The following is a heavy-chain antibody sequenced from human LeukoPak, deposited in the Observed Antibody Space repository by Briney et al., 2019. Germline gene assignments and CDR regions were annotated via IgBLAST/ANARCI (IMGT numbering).Heavy chain of an antibody. D-gene: IGHD6-6*01. CDR2: IYYSGST. CDR1: GGSISSSSYY. Sequence: PSETLSLTCTASGGSISSSSYYWGWIRQPPGKGLEWIGSIYYSGSTYYNPSLKSRVTISVDTSKNQFSLKLSSVTAADTAVYYCARDSVIGQLVQPFDYWGQGTLVTVSS. J-gene: IGHJ4*02. CDR3: ARDSVIGQLVQPFDY. V-gene: IGHV4-39*07.